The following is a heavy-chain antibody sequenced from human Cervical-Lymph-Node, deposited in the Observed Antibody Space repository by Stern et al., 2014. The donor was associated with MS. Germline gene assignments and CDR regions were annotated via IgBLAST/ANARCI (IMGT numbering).Heavy chain of an antibody. CDR3: ARRGTSGWYRRSGGYFDY. CDR2: IYPGDSDT. V-gene: IGHV5-51*01. CDR1: GYSFTNYF. D-gene: IGHD6-19*01. J-gene: IGHJ4*02. Sequence: VQLVQSGAEVKKPGESLKISCKASGYSFTNYFIAWVRQMPGKGLEWMGIIYPGDSDTTYSPSLQGQVTISADKSISTAYLQWSNLKASDTAMYYCARRGTSGWYRRSGGYFDYWGQGTLVTVSS.